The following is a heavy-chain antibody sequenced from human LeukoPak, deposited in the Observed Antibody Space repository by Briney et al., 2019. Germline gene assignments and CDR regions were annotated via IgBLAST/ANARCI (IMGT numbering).Heavy chain of an antibody. CDR1: GGSISSYY. CDR3: ATHCSGGSCPRDYYYYMDV. V-gene: IGHV4-4*09. CDR2: IYTSGST. Sequence: SETLSLTCTVSGGSISSYYWSWIRQSPGKGLEWIGYIYTSGSTNYNPSLKSRVTISVDTSKNQFSLKLSSVTAADTAVYYCATHCSGGSCPRDYYYYMDVWGKGTTVTVSS. D-gene: IGHD2-15*01. J-gene: IGHJ6*03.